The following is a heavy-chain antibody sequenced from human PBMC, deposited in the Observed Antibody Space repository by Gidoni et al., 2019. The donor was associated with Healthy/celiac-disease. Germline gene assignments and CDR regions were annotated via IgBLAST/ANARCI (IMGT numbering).Heavy chain of an antibody. CDR3: ARESAPGSSGWSPQAFDI. D-gene: IGHD6-19*01. V-gene: IGHV3-33*01. Sequence: QVQLVESGGGVVQPGRSLRLSCAASGFTFSSYGMHWVRQAPGKGLEWVAVIWYDGSNKYYAESVKGRFTISRDNSKNTLYLQMNSLRAEDTAVYYCARESAPGSSGWSPQAFDIWGQGTMVTVSS. J-gene: IGHJ3*02. CDR1: GFTFSSYG. CDR2: IWYDGSNK.